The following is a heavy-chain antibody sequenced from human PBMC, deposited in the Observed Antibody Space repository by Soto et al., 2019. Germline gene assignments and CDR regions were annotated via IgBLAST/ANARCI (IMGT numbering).Heavy chain of an antibody. Sequence: EVHLVESGGGLVQPGGSLRLSWAASGFTFSSYSLNWVPQAPGKGLEWVSYITSCGTTVYYADSVRGRFTITRDNAKNSLYLQMNSLRDDDTAEYYCARGNSNWAYYVDFWGQGSLATVSS. CDR2: ITSCGTTV. D-gene: IGHD6-13*01. CDR1: GFTFSSYS. CDR3: ARGNSNWAYYVDF. V-gene: IGHV3-48*02. J-gene: IGHJ4*02.